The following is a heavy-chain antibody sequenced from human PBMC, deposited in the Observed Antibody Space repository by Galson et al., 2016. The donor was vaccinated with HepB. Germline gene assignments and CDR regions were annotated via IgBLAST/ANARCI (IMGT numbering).Heavy chain of an antibody. CDR3: ARNYYDSSVPTS. V-gene: IGHV3-49*03. D-gene: IGHD3-22*01. Sequence: SLGLSCAASGFKFEDSPISWFRQTPGKGLEWVGFIRSKFFGATKQYAASVKGRFTISRDDDRAIVYLEMSSLQIDDAGMYFCARNYYDSSVPTSWGQGTPVAVSS. J-gene: IGHJ5*02. CDR1: GFKFEDSP. CDR2: IRSKFFGATK.